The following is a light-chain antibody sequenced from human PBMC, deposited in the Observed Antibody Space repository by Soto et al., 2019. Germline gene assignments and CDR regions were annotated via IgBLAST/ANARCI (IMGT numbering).Light chain of an antibody. CDR2: DVS. CDR3: CSYAGSYTFV. Sequence: QSVLTQPPSASGTPGQRVTISCSGSSSNIGSNTVNWYQQLPGTAPKIMIYDVSKRPSGVPDRFSGSKSDNTASLTISGLQAEDEADYYCCSYAGSYTFVFGIGTKVTVL. V-gene: IGLV1-44*01. J-gene: IGLJ1*01. CDR1: SSNIGSNT.